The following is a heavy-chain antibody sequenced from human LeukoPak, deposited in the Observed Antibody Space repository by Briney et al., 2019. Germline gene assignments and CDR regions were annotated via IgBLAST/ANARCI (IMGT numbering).Heavy chain of an antibody. J-gene: IGHJ5*02. Sequence: GKSLRLSCAASGFTFSSYSMNWVRQAPGKGLEWVSYISSSSSTIYYADSVKGRFTISRDNAKNSLYLQMNSLRAEDTAVYYCARDGVSSGYGDYVAWFDPWGQGTLVTVSS. D-gene: IGHD4-17*01. CDR2: ISSSSSTI. V-gene: IGHV3-48*01. CDR1: GFTFSSYS. CDR3: ARDGVSSGYGDYVAWFDP.